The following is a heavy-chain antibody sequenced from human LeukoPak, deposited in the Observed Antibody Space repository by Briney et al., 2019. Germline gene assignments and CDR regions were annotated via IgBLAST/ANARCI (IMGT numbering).Heavy chain of an antibody. CDR3: TRDLPPEADSSGYRVENAFDI. CDR1: GFTFGDYA. Sequence: GGSLRLSCTASGFTFGDYAMSWFRQAPGKGLEWVGFIRSKAYGGTTEYAASVKGRFTISRDDSKSIAYLQMNSLKTEDTAVYYCTRDLPPEADSSGYRVENAFDIWGQGTMVTVSS. J-gene: IGHJ3*02. V-gene: IGHV3-49*03. D-gene: IGHD3-22*01. CDR2: IRSKAYGGTT.